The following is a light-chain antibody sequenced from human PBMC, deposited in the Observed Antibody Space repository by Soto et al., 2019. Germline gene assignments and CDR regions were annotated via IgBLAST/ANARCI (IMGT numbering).Light chain of an antibody. J-gene: IGKJ1*01. CDR1: QSISSW. CDR2: KAS. CDR3: LQYNGYSRT. V-gene: IGKV1-5*03. Sequence: DIQMTQSPSILSASVGDRVTITCRASQSISSWLAWYQQKPGKAPKLLIYKASTLERGVPSRFIGSGSGTEFTLTISSLQPDDFATYYCLQYNGYSRTFGQGTKVDIK.